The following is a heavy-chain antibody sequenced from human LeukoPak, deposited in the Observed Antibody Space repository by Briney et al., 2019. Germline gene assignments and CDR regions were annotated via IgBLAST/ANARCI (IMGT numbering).Heavy chain of an antibody. J-gene: IGHJ3*02. D-gene: IGHD4-17*01. CDR2: IYYSGST. Sequence: SETLSLTCTVSGGSVSSGSYYWSWIRQPPGKGLEWIGYIYYSGSTNYNPSLKSRVTISVDTSKNQFSLKLSSVTAADTAVYYCANDYGDSGAFDIWDQGTMVTVSS. V-gene: IGHV4-61*01. CDR3: ANDYGDSGAFDI. CDR1: GGSVSSGSYY.